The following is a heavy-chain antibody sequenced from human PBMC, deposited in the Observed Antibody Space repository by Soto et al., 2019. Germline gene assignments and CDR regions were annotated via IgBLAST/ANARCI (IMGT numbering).Heavy chain of an antibody. D-gene: IGHD3-22*01. J-gene: IGHJ6*03. CDR3: ARGDSVITPYYSYYYMDV. V-gene: IGHV1-8*01. Sequence: ASVKVSCKASGYTFTSYDINWVRQATGQGLEWMGWMNPNSGNTGYAQKFQGRVTMTRNTSISTAYMELSSLRSEDTAVYYCARGDSVITPYYSYYYMDVWGKGTTVTVSS. CDR2: MNPNSGNT. CDR1: GYTFTSYD.